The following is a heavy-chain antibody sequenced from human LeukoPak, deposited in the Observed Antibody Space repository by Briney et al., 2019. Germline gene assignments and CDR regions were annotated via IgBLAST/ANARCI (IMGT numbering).Heavy chain of an antibody. CDR2: ISSSGTTI. CDR3: ARRGMVRGVINPPFDY. CDR1: GFTFDDYG. D-gene: IGHD3-10*01. Sequence: GGSLRLSCAASGFTFDDYGLSWVRQAPGKGLEWVSYISSSGTTIYYADSVKGRFTISRDDAKNSLSLQMNSLRAEDTAVYHCARRGMVRGVINPPFDYWGQGVLVTVSS. V-gene: IGHV3-48*03. J-gene: IGHJ4*02.